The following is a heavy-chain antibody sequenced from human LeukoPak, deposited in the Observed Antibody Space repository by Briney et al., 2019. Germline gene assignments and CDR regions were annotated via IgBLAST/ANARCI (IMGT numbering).Heavy chain of an antibody. CDR2: ISYDGSNK. CDR1: GFTFSSYG. Sequence: PGRSLRLSCAASGFTFSSYGMHWVRQAPGKGLGWVAVISYDGSNKYYADSVKGRFTISRDNSKNTLYLQMNSLRAEDTAVYYCAKDGGYYGMDVWGQGTTVTVSS. CDR3: AKDGGYYGMDV. D-gene: IGHD3-16*01. J-gene: IGHJ6*02. V-gene: IGHV3-30*18.